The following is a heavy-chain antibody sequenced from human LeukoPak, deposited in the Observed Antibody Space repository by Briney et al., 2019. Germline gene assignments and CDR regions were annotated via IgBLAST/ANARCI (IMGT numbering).Heavy chain of an antibody. Sequence: GGSLRLSCAASGFTFSSYEMNWVRQAPGKGLEWVSYISSSGSTIYYADSVKGRFTISRGNAKNSLYLQMNSLRAEDTAVYYCARDKGAVARDAFDIWGQGQWSPSLQ. CDR3: ARDKGAVARDAFDI. D-gene: IGHD6-19*01. J-gene: IGHJ3*02. CDR2: ISSSGSTI. V-gene: IGHV3-48*03. CDR1: GFTFSSYE.